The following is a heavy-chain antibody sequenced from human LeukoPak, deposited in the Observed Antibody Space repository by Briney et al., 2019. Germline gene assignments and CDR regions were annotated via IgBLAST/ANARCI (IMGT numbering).Heavy chain of an antibody. CDR2: VSAGGST. D-gene: IGHD1-7*01. V-gene: IGHV3-66*02. Sequence: GGSRKLGEGGSEVTGGSIYFSWLLEAQGEGVDRISVVSAGGSTYCAYSVEGRFTMSRDNSKRTLYLQMNSLRAEDTAVYYCARSELGMVAYFDYWGQGTLVTVSS. J-gene: IGHJ4*02. CDR3: ARSELGMVAYFDY. CDR1: EVTGGSIY.